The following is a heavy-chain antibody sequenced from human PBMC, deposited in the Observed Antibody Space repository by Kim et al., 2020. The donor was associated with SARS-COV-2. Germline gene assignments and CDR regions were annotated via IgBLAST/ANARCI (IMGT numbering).Heavy chain of an antibody. J-gene: IGHJ5*02. CDR2: IYHSGST. Sequence: SETLSLTCAVSGGSISSSNWWSWVRQPPGKGLEWIGEIYHSGSTNYNPSLKSRVTISVDKSENQFSLKLSSVTAADTAVYYCARGRFSGDYYGSGSYWWFDRWGRGTLVNVSS. V-gene: IGHV4-4*02. CDR3: ARGRFSGDYYGSGSYWWFDR. CDR1: GGSISSSNW. D-gene: IGHD3-10*01.